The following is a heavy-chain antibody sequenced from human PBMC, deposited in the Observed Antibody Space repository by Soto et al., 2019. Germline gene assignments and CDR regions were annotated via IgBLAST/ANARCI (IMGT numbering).Heavy chain of an antibody. CDR3: ARDYYDSSGYYRTLDY. CDR1: GASFGTYY. V-gene: IGHV4-59*01. D-gene: IGHD3-22*01. CDR2: IFYSGHL. Sequence: SETLSLTCAVSGASFGTYYWSWIRQPPGKGLEWIGYIFYSGHLKYNPSLKSRLTISVDTSKNQFSLKLSSVTAADTAVYYCARDYYDSSGYYRTLDYWGQGTLVTVSS. J-gene: IGHJ4*02.